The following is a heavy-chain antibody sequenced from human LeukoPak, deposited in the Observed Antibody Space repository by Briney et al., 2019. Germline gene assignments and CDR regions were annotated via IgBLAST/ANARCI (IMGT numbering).Heavy chain of an antibody. CDR1: GFTVSSNY. D-gene: IGHD6-13*01. J-gene: IGHJ4*02. CDR3: ARSAYSSSWGDHYFDY. V-gene: IGHV3-53*01. Sequence: PGGSLRLSCAASGFTVSSNYMSWVRQAPGKGLEWVSGIYSGGSTYYADSVKGRFTISRDNSKNTLYLQMNSLRAEDTAVYYCARSAYSSSWGDHYFDYWGQGTLVTVSS. CDR2: IYSGGST.